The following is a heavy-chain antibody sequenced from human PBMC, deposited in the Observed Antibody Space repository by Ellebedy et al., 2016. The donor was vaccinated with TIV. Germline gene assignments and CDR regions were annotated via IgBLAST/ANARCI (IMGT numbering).Heavy chain of an antibody. CDR1: DGTTSGYS. V-gene: IGHV4-59*08. J-gene: IGHJ4*02. CDR3: ARQGYRGYSYGATYTPFDY. Sequence: MPSETLSLTCTVSDGTTSGYSWSWIRQPTGKGLEWIGYIHYSGSTSYNPSLQSRVSISADTPTGHFSRILSPVTAADTAVYYCARQGYRGYSYGATYTPFDYWGQGTLVTVSS. CDR2: IHYSGST. D-gene: IGHD5-18*01.